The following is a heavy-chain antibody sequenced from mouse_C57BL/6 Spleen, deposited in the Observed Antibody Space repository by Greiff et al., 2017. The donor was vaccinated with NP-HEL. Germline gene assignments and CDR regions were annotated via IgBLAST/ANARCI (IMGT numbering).Heavy chain of an antibody. CDR1: GFTFSSYG. Sequence: DVMLVESGGDLVKPGGSLKLSCAASGFTFSSYGMSWVRQTPDKRLEWVATISSGGSYTYYPDSVKGRFTISRDNAKNTLYLQLSSLKSEDTAMYYCARHGVVAPAEAWFAYWGQGTLVTVSA. J-gene: IGHJ3*01. D-gene: IGHD1-1*01. V-gene: IGHV5-6*02. CDR3: ARHGVVAPAEAWFAY. CDR2: ISSGGSYT.